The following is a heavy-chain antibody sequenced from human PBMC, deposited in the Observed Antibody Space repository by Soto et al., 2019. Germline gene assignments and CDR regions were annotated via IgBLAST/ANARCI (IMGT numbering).Heavy chain of an antibody. V-gene: IGHV4-4*02. CDR2: IHHSGST. D-gene: IGHD1-26*01. J-gene: IGHJ6*03. Sequence: SETLSLTCAVSGGSISISNWWSWVRQTPGKGLEWIGQIHHSGSTNYSPSLTSRVTISVDKSKNQFSLKMNSVTAADTAVYYCARGGYYFYMDVWGKGTTVTVSS. CDR1: GGSISISNW. CDR3: ARGGYYFYMDV.